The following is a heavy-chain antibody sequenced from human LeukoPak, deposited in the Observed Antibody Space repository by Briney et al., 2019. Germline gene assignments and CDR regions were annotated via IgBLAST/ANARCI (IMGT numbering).Heavy chain of an antibody. CDR1: GGSFSGYY. V-gene: IGHV4-34*01. CDR2: INHSGST. CDR3: ARGPPYYYDSSGYSEYFQH. D-gene: IGHD3-22*01. J-gene: IGHJ1*01. Sequence: RASETLPLTCGVSGGSFSGYYWNWIRQPPGKGLEWIGEINHSGSTNYNPSLKSRVTISVDTSKNQFSLRLSSVTAADTAVYYCARGPPYYYDSSGYSEYFQHWGQGTLVTVSS.